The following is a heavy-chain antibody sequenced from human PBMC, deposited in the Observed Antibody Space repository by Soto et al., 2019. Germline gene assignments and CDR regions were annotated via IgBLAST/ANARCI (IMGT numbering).Heavy chain of an antibody. V-gene: IGHV3-30-3*01. CDR1: GFTFSRFS. CDR3: VIYGPNCPNDADY. J-gene: IGHJ4*02. CDR2: VSYDGSTT. D-gene: IGHD1-1*01. Sequence: QVQLVESGGGVVQPGRSLRLSCVASGFTFSRFSMHWARQAPGKGLEWVAVVSYDGSTTYYVDSVRGRFTISRDISGNTLSLEMNSLRPEDTAVYYCVIYGPNCPNDADYWSQGTPVTVSP.